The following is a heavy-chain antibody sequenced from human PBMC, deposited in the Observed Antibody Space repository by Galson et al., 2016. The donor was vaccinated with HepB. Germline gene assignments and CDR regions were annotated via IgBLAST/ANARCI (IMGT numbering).Heavy chain of an antibody. J-gene: IGHJ4*02. V-gene: IGHV1-2*02. D-gene: IGHD6-19*01. Sequence: SVKVSCKASGYTLTGFYIHWVRQAPGQGLEWMGWINPNSGDTNYAQKLQGRVTMTRDTSINTAYMELTRLRSDDTAVYYCSIDRAVELDDWGQGTLVTVSS. CDR3: SIDRAVELDD. CDR1: GYTLTGFY. CDR2: INPNSGDT.